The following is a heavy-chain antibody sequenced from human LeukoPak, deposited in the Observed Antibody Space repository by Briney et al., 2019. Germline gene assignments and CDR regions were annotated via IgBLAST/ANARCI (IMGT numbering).Heavy chain of an antibody. Sequence: GGSLRLSCAASGFTFSSYAMSWVRQAPGKGLEWVSIIYSGGTTYYGDSVKGRFTISRDNSKNTLYLQMNSLRAEDTAVYCCATRARPGYYYGMDVWGQGTTVTVSS. CDR3: ATRARPGYYYGMDV. CDR2: IYSGGTT. J-gene: IGHJ6*02. D-gene: IGHD6-6*01. CDR1: GFTFSSYA. V-gene: IGHV3-66*01.